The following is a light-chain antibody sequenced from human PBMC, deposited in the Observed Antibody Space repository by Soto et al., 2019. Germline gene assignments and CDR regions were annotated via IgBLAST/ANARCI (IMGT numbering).Light chain of an antibody. CDR2: DAS. CDR3: QQFHDLPIT. CDR1: QDIKKN. Sequence: EIQMTQSPSSLSASVGDRVTITCQASQDIKKNVNWYQQKPGKVPKVLIYDASTLETGVPSRFSGSGSETEFTLTISSLQSEDIATYFCQQFHDLPITFGQGTRLEI. J-gene: IGKJ5*01. V-gene: IGKV1-33*01.